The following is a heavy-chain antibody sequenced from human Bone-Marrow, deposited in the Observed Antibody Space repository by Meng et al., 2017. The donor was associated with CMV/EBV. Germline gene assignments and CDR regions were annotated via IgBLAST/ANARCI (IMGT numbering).Heavy chain of an antibody. V-gene: IGHV6-1*01. Sequence: SQTLSLICAISGDSVSSNSAAWNWIRQSPSRGLEWLGRTYYRSKWYNDYAVSVKSRITINPDTSKNQFSLQLNSVTPEDTAVYYCARDSPAYCGGDCYSNGMDVWGQGTTVTVSS. J-gene: IGHJ6*02. CDR3: ARDSPAYCGGDCYSNGMDV. CDR2: TYYRSKWYN. D-gene: IGHD2-21*01. CDR1: GDSVSSNSAA.